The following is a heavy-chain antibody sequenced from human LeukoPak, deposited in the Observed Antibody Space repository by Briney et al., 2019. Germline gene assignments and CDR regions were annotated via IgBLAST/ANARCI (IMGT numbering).Heavy chain of an antibody. J-gene: IGHJ4*02. V-gene: IGHV3-23*01. Sequence: GGSLRLSCAASGFTFSSYAMSWVRQAPGKGLEWVSAISGSGGSTYYADSVKGRFTISRDNSKNTLYLQMNSLRAEDTAVYFCARYTPMVTHFDYWGQGTLVTVSS. D-gene: IGHD5-18*01. CDR3: ARYTPMVTHFDY. CDR2: ISGSGGST. CDR1: GFTFSSYA.